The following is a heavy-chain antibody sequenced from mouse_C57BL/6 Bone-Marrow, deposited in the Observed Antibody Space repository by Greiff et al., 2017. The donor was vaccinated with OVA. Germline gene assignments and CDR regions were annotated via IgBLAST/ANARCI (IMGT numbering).Heavy chain of an antibody. J-gene: IGHJ2*01. CDR1: GFTFSSYA. Sequence: EVKLEESGGGLVKPGGSLKLSCAASGFTFSSYAMSWVRQTPEKRLEWVATISDGGSYTYYPDNVKGRFTISRDNAKNNLYLQMSHLKSEDTAMYYCANYYGSSDFDYWGQGTTLTVSS. CDR3: ANYYGSSDFDY. D-gene: IGHD1-1*01. V-gene: IGHV5-4*03. CDR2: ISDGGSYT.